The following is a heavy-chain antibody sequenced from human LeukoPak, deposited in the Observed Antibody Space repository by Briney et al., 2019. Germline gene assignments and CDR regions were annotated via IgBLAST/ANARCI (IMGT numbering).Heavy chain of an antibody. D-gene: IGHD5-12*01. CDR3: ARTTYSGYDYARHRYFDY. J-gene: IGHJ4*02. CDR1: GGSISSGGYS. CDR2: IYHSGST. V-gene: IGHV4-30-2*01. Sequence: SETLSLTCAVSGGSISSGGYSWSWIRQPPGKGLEWVVYIYHSGSTYYNPYLKSLVTISVDRSKNQFSLKLSSVTAADTAVYYCARTTYSGYDYARHRYFDYWGQGTLVTVSS.